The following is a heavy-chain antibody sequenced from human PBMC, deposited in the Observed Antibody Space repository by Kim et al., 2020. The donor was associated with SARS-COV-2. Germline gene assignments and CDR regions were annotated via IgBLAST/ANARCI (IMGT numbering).Heavy chain of an antibody. J-gene: IGHJ5*02. D-gene: IGHD6-19*01. Sequence: ASVKVSCKASGYTFTSYAMNWVRHAPGQGLEWMGWINTNTGNPTYAQGFTGRFVFSLDTSVSTAYLQISSLKAEDTAVYYCASRGSSAGAGWFDPWGQGTLVTVSS. CDR1: GYTFTSYA. CDR3: ASRGSSAGAGWFDP. CDR2: INTNTGNP. V-gene: IGHV7-4-1*02.